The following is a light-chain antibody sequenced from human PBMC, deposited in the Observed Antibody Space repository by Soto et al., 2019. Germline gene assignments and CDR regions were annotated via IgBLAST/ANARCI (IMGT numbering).Light chain of an antibody. Sequence: QPVLTQSPSASASLGASVKLTCTLSSGQSSYAIAWHQQQPEKGPRYLMKVNSDGSHIKGDGIPDRFSGFSSGAERCLTISSLQSEDEADYYCQTWGTDIHVVFGGGTKLTVL. J-gene: IGLJ2*01. CDR1: SGQSSYA. V-gene: IGLV4-69*02. CDR3: QTWGTDIHVV. CDR2: VNSDGSH.